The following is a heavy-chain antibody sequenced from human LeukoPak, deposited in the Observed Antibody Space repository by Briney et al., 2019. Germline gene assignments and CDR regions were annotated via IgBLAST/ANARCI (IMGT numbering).Heavy chain of an antibody. Sequence: ASVKVSYKPSGYTFTRYYMHWVRQAPGQGLEWMGWSNHNSGGTNYAQKFQGRVTMTRDTSISTAYMELTRLRSDDTAVYYCAVPGPYTEYFQHWGQGTLVTVSS. J-gene: IGHJ1*01. CDR1: GYTFTRYY. D-gene: IGHD3-10*01. V-gene: IGHV1-2*02. CDR2: SNHNSGGT. CDR3: AVPGPYTEYFQH.